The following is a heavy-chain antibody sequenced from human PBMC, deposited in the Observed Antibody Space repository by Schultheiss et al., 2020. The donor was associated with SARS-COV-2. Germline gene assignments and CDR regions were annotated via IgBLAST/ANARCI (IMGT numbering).Heavy chain of an antibody. CDR3: ARHYDSRGNNALDL. J-gene: IGHJ3*01. CDR2: INPSRGT. V-gene: IGHV4-30-2*01. D-gene: IGHD3-22*01. Sequence: SETLSLTCGVSGGSISSGGYCWIWIRQPPGKGLEWIGEINPSRGTNYSPSLKSRVTISVDTSKNQFSLKLSSVTAADTAVYFCARHYDSRGNNALDLWGHGTMVTVSS. CDR1: GGSISSGGYC.